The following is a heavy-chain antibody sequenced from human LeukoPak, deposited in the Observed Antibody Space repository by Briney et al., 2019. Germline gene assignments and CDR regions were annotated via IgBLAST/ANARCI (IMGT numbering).Heavy chain of an antibody. CDR2: INPSGGST. CDR3: ARSYSSSWYGYYYYMDV. CDR1: GYTFTSYY. Sequence: ASVKVSCKASGYTFTSYYMHWVRQAPGQGLEWMGIINPSGGSTSYAQKFQGRVTMTRDMSTSTAYMELRSLRSDDTAVYYCARSYSSSWYGYYYYMDVWGKGTTVTISS. D-gene: IGHD6-13*01. V-gene: IGHV1-46*01. J-gene: IGHJ6*03.